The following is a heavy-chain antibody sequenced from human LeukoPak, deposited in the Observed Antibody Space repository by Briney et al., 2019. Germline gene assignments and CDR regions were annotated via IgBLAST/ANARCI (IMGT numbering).Heavy chain of an antibody. CDR3: AKLEYWVRY. Sequence: PSETLSLTCNVSGGSVSRSNYYWAWIRQPPGKGLEWIATINHGGGTHENPSLKSRVTISVDTSTNNSSLKLSSVTAADTAVYYCAKLEYWVRYWGRGTLVTVSS. CDR1: GGSVSRSNYY. J-gene: IGHJ4*02. D-gene: IGHD2/OR15-2a*01. CDR2: INHGGGT. V-gene: IGHV4-39*02.